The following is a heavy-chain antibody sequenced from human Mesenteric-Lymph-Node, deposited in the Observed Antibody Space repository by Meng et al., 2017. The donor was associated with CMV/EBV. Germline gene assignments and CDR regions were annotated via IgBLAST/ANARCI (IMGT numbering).Heavy chain of an antibody. CDR1: GGSFSGYY. CDR2: INHSGVP. V-gene: IGHV4-34*01. Sequence: QEQLQQWGSGLLKPSETLSLTCAVYGGSFSGYYWSWIRQPPGKVLEWIGEINHSGVPNYNPSLKSRVTISLDRSKNQFSLKLSSVTAEDTAVYYCARGSDIPVNNYWGQGTLVTVSS. D-gene: IGHD2-15*01. CDR3: ARGSDIPVNNY. J-gene: IGHJ4*02.